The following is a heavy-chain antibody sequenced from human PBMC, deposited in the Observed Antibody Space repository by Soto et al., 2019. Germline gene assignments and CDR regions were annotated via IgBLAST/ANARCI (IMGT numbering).Heavy chain of an antibody. CDR2: ISYDGSNK. Sequence: GGSLRLSCAASGFTFSSYAMHWVRQAPGKGLEWVAVISYDGSNKYYADSVKGRFTISRDNSKNTLYLQMNSLRAEDTAVYYCARDSDSSGWYINWYFALWGRGTLVTVSS. J-gene: IGHJ2*01. V-gene: IGHV3-30-3*01. CDR1: GFTFSSYA. CDR3: ARDSDSSGWYINWYFAL. D-gene: IGHD6-19*01.